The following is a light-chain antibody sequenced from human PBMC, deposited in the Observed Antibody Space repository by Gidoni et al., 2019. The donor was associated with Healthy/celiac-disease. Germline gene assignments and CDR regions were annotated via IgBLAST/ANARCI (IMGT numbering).Light chain of an antibody. Sequence: DIQMTQSPSSLSASVGDRVNITCQASQDISNYLNWYQHKPGKAPKLLIYDASNLETGVPSRFSGSGSGTDFTFTISSLQPEDIATYYCQQYDNLPLTFGGGTKVEIK. CDR2: DAS. V-gene: IGKV1-33*01. CDR1: QDISNY. J-gene: IGKJ4*01. CDR3: QQYDNLPLT.